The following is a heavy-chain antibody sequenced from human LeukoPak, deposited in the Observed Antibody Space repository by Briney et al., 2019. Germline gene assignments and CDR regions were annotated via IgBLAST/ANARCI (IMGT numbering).Heavy chain of an antibody. CDR3: ARELYSYGPETHAFDT. D-gene: IGHD5-18*01. V-gene: IGHV1-2*02. Sequence: ASVKVSCKASGYTFTSYDINWVRQAPGQGLEWMGWINPNSGGTNYAQKFQGRVTMTRDTSISTAYMELSRLRSDDTAVYYCARELYSYGPETHAFDTWGQGTMVTVSS. CDR2: INPNSGGT. CDR1: GYTFTSYD. J-gene: IGHJ3*02.